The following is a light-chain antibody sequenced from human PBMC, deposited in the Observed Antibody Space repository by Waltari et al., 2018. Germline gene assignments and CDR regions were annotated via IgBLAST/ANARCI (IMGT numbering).Light chain of an antibody. Sequence: AIWITQTPSSLSASTGDRVTLSCRASQGISSYLAWYQQKPGKAPKLLIYAASTLQSGVPSRFSGSGSGTDFTLTISCLQSEDFAAYYCQQYDSYPWTFGEGTKVEIK. V-gene: IGKV1-8*01. J-gene: IGKJ1*01. CDR3: QQYDSYPWT. CDR2: AAS. CDR1: QGISSY.